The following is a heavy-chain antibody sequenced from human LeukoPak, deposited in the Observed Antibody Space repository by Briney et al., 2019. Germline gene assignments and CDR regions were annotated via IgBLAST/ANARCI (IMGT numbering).Heavy chain of an antibody. V-gene: IGHV3-48*04. CDR1: GFSFRDYG. CDR2: ITGDSSTI. D-gene: IGHD6-19*01. CDR3: ARDQSTGWHLDP. J-gene: IGHJ5*02. Sequence: GGSLRLSCVASGFSFRDYGMNWVRQVPGKGLDWVSYITGDSSTIYYADSVKGRFTISRDNTKNSLYLQMSSLRVEDTAVYYCARDQSTGWHLDPWGQGTLVTVSS.